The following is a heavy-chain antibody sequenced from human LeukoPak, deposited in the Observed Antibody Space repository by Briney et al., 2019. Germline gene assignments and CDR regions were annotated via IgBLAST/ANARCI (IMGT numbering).Heavy chain of an antibody. D-gene: IGHD5-18*01. J-gene: IGHJ3*02. CDR1: GFTFSSYA. CDR2: ISYDGSNK. Sequence: PGRSLRLSCAASGFTFSSYAMHWVRQAPGKGLEWVAVISYDGSNKYYADSVKGRFTISRDNSKNTLYLQMNSLRAEDTAVYYCARGYSYGYGDAFDIWGQGTMVTVSS. V-gene: IGHV3-30*01. CDR3: ARGYSYGYGDAFDI.